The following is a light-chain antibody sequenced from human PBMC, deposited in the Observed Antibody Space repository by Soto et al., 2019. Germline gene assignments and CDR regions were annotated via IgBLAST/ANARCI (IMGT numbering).Light chain of an antibody. Sequence: EFVLSQSPDTLSLPPGERATLSCRACQSISSYLAWYQQKPGQAPRLLIYGASNRAPGIRDRFSASGSGTDFSLTISRLEPADFATYYCQRSYSTPITFGQGTRLEIK. CDR3: QRSYSTPIT. V-gene: IGKV3-11*01. J-gene: IGKJ5*01. CDR2: GAS. CDR1: QSISSY.